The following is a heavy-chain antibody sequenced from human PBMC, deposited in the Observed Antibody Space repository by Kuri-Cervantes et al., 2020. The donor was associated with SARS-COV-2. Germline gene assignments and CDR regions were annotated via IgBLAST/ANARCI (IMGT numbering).Heavy chain of an antibody. CDR3: AREGSAYDRERADY. V-gene: IGHV1-3*01. CDR2: INAGNGNT. Sequence: ASVKVSCKASGYTFTSYAMHWVRQAPGQRLEWMGWINAGNGNTKYSQKFQGRVTITRDTSASTAYMELRSLRSDDTAVYYCAREGSAYDRERADYWGQGTLVTVSS. CDR1: GYTFTSYA. J-gene: IGHJ4*02. D-gene: IGHD3-3*01.